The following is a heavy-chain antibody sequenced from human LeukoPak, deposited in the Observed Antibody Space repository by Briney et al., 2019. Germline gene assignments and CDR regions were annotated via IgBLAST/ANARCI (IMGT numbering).Heavy chain of an antibody. Sequence: SETLSLTCTVSGGSISSSGYYWGWIRQPPGKGLEWIGSIYYSGSTYYNPSLKSRVTISVDTSKNQFSLKLSSVTAADTAVYYCARVGVTTVTTDWFDPWGQGTLVTVSS. CDR3: ARVGVTTVTTDWFDP. V-gene: IGHV4-39*07. D-gene: IGHD4-17*01. CDR2: IYYSGST. J-gene: IGHJ5*02. CDR1: GGSISSSGYY.